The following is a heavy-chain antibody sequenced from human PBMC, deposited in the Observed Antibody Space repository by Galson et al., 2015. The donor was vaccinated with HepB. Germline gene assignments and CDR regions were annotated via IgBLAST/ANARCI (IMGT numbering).Heavy chain of an antibody. D-gene: IGHD3-9*01. CDR2: ISSSTTYI. V-gene: IGHV3-21*06. CDR1: GFTFRRHG. CDR3: AREYDVLTNGMDV. J-gene: IGHJ6*02. Sequence: SLRLSCAASGFTFRRHGMNWVRQPPGKGLEWVSSISSSTTYIYYADSVKGRFTISRDNAKNSLLLQMNSLRDEDTAVYYCAREYDVLTNGMDVWGQGTTVTVSS.